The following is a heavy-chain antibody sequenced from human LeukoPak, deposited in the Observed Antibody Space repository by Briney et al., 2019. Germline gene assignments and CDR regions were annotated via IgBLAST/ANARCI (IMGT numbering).Heavy chain of an antibody. V-gene: IGHV4-39*07. D-gene: IGHD6-13*01. CDR1: GGSISSSSYY. CDR3: ARGWAAAGT. Sequence: SETLSLTCTVSGGSISSSSYYWGWIRQPPGKGLEWIGSIHYSGSTYYNPSLKSRVTISVDTSKNQFSLKLSSVTAADTAVYYCARGWAAAGTWGQGTLVTVSS. J-gene: IGHJ5*02. CDR2: IHYSGST.